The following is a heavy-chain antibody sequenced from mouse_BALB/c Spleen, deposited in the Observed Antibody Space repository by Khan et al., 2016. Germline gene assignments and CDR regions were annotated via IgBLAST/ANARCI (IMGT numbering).Heavy chain of an antibody. CDR2: ILPGSGSI. J-gene: IGHJ2*01. V-gene: IGHV1-9*01. Sequence: QVQLQQSGAELMKPGASVKISCKATGYTFSTYWLEWIKQRPGHGLEWIGDILPGSGSINFNERFKDKVTFTADTSSNTAYLHLSSLTSEDSAVYYCARVNDWGQGTTLTVSS. CDR3: ARVND. CDR1: GYTFSTYW.